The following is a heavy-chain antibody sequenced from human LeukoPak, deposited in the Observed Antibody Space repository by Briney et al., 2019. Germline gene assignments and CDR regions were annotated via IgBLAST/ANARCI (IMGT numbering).Heavy chain of an antibody. D-gene: IGHD4-17*01. J-gene: IGHJ4*02. CDR2: ITHHGST. V-gene: IGHV4-34*01. Sequence: KPSETLSLTCAVYGGSFSSYYLSWVRQPPGKGLEWIGEITHHGSTNYNPSLKSRVTISVDTSKNQFSLKLSSVAAADTAVYYCAPIFGDYSDFDSWGQGTLVTVSS. CDR1: GGSFSSYY. CDR3: APIFGDYSDFDS.